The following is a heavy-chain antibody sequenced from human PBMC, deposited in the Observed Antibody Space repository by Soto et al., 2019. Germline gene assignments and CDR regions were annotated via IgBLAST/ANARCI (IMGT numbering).Heavy chain of an antibody. D-gene: IGHD4-17*01. CDR3: ARDLYDYGGIRVYGMDV. CDR1: GGSISSGGYY. J-gene: IGHJ6*02. V-gene: IGHV4-31*03. CDR2: IYYSGST. Sequence: QVQLQESGPGLVKPSQTLSLTCTVSGGSISSGGYYWSWIRQHPGKGLEWIGYIYYSGSTYYNPSLMSRVTISVDTSKNQFSLKLSSVTAADTAVYYCARDLYDYGGIRVYGMDVWGQGTTVTVSS.